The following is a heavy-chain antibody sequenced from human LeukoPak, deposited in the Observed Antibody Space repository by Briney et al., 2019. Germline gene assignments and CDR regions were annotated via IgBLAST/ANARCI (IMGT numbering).Heavy chain of an antibody. V-gene: IGHV3-7*01. CDR3: ATQGAAAGTLDYYGMDV. CDR1: GFTFSSYW. Sequence: PGGSLRLSCAASGFTFSSYWMSWVRQAPGKGLEWVANIKQDGSEKYYVDSVKGRFTISRDNAKNSLYLQMNSLRAEDTAVYYCATQGAAAGTLDYYGMDVWGQGTTVTVSS. J-gene: IGHJ6*02. CDR2: IKQDGSEK. D-gene: IGHD6-13*01.